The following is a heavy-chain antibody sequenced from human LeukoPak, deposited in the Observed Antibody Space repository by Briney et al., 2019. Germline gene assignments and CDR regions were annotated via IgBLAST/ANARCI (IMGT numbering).Heavy chain of an antibody. V-gene: IGHV4-59*01. D-gene: IGHD3-22*01. CDR3: ARAQWDYDSSGYYYFDY. CDR2: IYYSGST. J-gene: IGHJ4*02. CDR1: GGSISSYY. Sequence: SETLSLTCAVSGGSISSYYWSWIRQPPGKGLWWGGYIYYSGSTNYNSSLKSRVTISVDTSKNQYTLKLSSVTAADTAVYYCARAQWDYDSSGYYYFDYWGQGTLVTVSS.